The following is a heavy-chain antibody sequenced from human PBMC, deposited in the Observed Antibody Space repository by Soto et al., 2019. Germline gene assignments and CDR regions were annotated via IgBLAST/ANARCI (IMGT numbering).Heavy chain of an antibody. CDR2: IYPGDSDT. V-gene: IGHV5-51*01. CDR3: ARDSGSPDPYYYYAMDV. D-gene: IGHD1-26*01. J-gene: IGHJ6*02. Sequence: GESLKISCAGSGYSFTTYWIGLVLQMPGKGLEWMGIIYPGDSDTRYSPSFEGQVTISVDKSISTAYLQWSSLKASDTGMYYCARDSGSPDPYYYYAMDVWGQGTTVTVSS. CDR1: GYSFTTYW.